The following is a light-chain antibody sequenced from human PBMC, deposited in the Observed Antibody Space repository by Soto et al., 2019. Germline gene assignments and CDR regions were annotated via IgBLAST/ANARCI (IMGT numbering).Light chain of an antibody. CDR2: DAS. CDR1: QSVSSY. Sequence: EIVLTQSPATLSLSPGERATLSCRASQSVSSYLAWYQRKLGQAPRLLIYDASNRATGIPARFSGSGSGTDFTLTISSLEPEDFAVYYCQQRSNWPLTFGGGTKVDIK. V-gene: IGKV3-11*01. CDR3: QQRSNWPLT. J-gene: IGKJ4*01.